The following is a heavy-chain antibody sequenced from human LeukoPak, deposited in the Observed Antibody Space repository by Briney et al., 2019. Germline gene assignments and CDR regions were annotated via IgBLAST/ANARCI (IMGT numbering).Heavy chain of an antibody. CDR3: ARGQGYSYALDY. J-gene: IGHJ4*02. V-gene: IGHV3-74*01. D-gene: IGHD5-18*01. CDR2: INSDGSTT. CDR1: GFTFSSYW. Sequence: PGGSLRLSCAASGFTFSSYWMHWVRQAPGKGLVWVSRINSDGSTTRYADSVKGRFTISRDNAKNTLYLQMNSLRAEDTAVYYCARGQGYSYALDYWGQGTPVTVSS.